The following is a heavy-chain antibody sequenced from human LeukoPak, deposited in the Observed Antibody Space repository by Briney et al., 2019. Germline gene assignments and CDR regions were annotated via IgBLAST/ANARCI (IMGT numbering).Heavy chain of an antibody. J-gene: IGHJ4*02. CDR2: IYYSGST. CDR3: ARTSGYDFWSGYYRSDY. V-gene: IGHV4-30-4*08. Sequence: SQTLSLTCTVSGGSISSGDYYWSWIRQPPGKGLEWIGYIYYSGSTYYNPSLKNRVTISVDTSKNQFSLKLSSVTAADTAVYYCARTSGYDFWSGYYRSDYWGQGTLVTVSS. D-gene: IGHD3-3*01. CDR1: GGSISSGDYY.